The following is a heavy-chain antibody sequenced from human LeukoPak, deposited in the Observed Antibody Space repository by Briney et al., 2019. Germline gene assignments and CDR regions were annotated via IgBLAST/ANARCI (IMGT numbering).Heavy chain of an antibody. CDR3: VASTGYSSSWFYFDY. Sequence: XSXXWVRQAXGKGLEWVSYISSSSSTIYYADSVKGRFTISRDNAKNSLYLQMNSLRAEDTAVYYCVASTGYSSSWFYFDYWGQGTLVTVSS. CDR2: ISSSSSTI. J-gene: IGHJ4*02. CDR1: XS. D-gene: IGHD6-13*01. V-gene: IGHV3-48*01.